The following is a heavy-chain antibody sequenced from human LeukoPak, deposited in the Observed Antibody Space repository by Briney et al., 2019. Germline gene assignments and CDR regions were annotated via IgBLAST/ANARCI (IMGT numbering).Heavy chain of an antibody. V-gene: IGHV4-34*01. Sequence: SETLSLTCAVYGGSFSGYYWSWIRQPPGKGLEWLGEINHSVSTNYNPSLKSRVTISVDTSKNQFSLKLSSVTAADAAVYYCARSRPYYGIDYWGQGTLVTVSS. D-gene: IGHD3-10*01. J-gene: IGHJ4*02. CDR2: INHSVST. CDR3: ARSRPYYGIDY. CDR1: GGSFSGYY.